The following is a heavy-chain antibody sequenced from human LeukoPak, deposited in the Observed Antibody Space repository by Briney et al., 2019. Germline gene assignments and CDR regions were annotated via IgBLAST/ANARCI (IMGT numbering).Heavy chain of an antibody. J-gene: IGHJ2*01. Sequence: PSETLSLTCAVYGGSFSGYYWSWIRQPPGKGLEWIGEINHSGSTNYNPSLKSRVTISVDTSKNQFSLKLSSVTAADTAMYYCARHGYGDVPSDWYFDLWGRGTLVTVSS. CDR1: GGSFSGYY. D-gene: IGHD4-17*01. V-gene: IGHV4-34*01. CDR3: ARHGYGDVPSDWYFDL. CDR2: INHSGST.